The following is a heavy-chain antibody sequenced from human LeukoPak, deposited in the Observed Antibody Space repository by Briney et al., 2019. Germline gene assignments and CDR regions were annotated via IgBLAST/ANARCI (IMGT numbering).Heavy chain of an antibody. CDR2: ISSSSRYI. Sequence: PGGSLRLSCAASGFTFSSYSMNWVRQAPGKGLEWVSSISSSSRYIYYADSVKGRFTISRDNAKNSLYLQMNSLRAEDTAVYYCARGGIARVFQHWGQGTLVTVSS. V-gene: IGHV3-21*01. D-gene: IGHD1-14*01. CDR1: GFTFSSYS. J-gene: IGHJ1*01. CDR3: ARGGIARVFQH.